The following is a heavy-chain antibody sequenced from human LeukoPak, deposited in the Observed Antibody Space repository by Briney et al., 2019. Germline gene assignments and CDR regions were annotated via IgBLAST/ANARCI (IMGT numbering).Heavy chain of an antibody. CDR1: GGSFSGYY. J-gene: IGHJ4*02. CDR2: INHSGST. D-gene: IGHD5-24*01. CDR3: ARGRGYNSFVY. Sequence: SETLSLTCAVYGGSFSGYYWSWIRQPPGKGLEWIGEINHSGSTNYNPSLKSRVTISVDTSKNQFSLKMRSVTAADTAVYYCARGRGYNSFVYWGQGTLVTVSS. V-gene: IGHV4-34*01.